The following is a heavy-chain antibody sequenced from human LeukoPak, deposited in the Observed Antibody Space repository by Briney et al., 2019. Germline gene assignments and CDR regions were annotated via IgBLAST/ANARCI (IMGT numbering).Heavy chain of an antibody. D-gene: IGHD6-19*01. CDR2: IYYSGST. Sequence: SETLSLTCTVSGGSISSYYWSWIRQPPGKGLEWIGYIYYSGSTNYNPSLKSRVTISVDTSKNQFSLKLSSVTAADTAVYYCARMGIAVAAPFDYWGQGTLVTVSS. J-gene: IGHJ4*02. V-gene: IGHV4-59*01. CDR1: GGSISSYY. CDR3: ARMGIAVAAPFDY.